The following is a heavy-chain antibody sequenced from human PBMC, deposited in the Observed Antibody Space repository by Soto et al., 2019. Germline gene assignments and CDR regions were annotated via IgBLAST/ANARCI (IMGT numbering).Heavy chain of an antibody. V-gene: IGHV3-74*01. CDR1: GLTFSSYW. J-gene: IGHJ4*02. Sequence: EVQLVESGGGLVQPGGSLRLSCAASGLTFSSYWMHWVRQAPGKGLVWVSRINSDGSSTSYADSVKGRFTISRDNAKHTLYLHMHRLTAEATAVYYCALSHTVTTDYWGQGTLVTVCS. CDR2: INSDGSST. D-gene: IGHD4-17*01. CDR3: ALSHTVTTDY.